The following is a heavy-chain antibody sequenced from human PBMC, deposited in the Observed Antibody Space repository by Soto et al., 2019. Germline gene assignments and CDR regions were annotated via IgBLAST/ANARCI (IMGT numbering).Heavy chain of an antibody. CDR1: GGSISSGDYY. Sequence: PSETLSLTCTVSGGSISSGDYYWSWIRQPPWKGLEWIGYIYYSGSTYYNPSLKSRVTISVDTSKNQFSLKLSSVTAADTAVYYCARDRGGYSFYYGMDVWGQGTTVTVSS. CDR3: ARDRGGYSFYYGMDV. V-gene: IGHV4-30-4*01. D-gene: IGHD5-12*01. J-gene: IGHJ6*02. CDR2: IYYSGST.